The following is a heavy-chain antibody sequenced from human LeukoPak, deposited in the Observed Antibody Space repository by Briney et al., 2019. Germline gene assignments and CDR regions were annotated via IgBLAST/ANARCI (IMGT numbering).Heavy chain of an antibody. CDR1: GGSFSGYY. J-gene: IGHJ4*02. Sequence: SETLSLTCAVYGGSFSGYYWSWIRQPPGKGLEWIGEINHSGSTNYNPSLKSRVTISVDTSKNQFSLKLSSVTAADTAVYYCARAPGPGSHPTFDYWGRGTLVTVSS. D-gene: IGHD3-10*01. V-gene: IGHV4-34*01. CDR2: INHSGST. CDR3: ARAPGPGSHPTFDY.